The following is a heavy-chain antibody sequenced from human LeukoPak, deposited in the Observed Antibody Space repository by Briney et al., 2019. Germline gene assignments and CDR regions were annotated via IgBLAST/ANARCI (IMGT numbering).Heavy chain of an antibody. CDR1: GGSISNYY. V-gene: IGHV4-59*08. D-gene: IGHD5-24*01. J-gene: IGHJ4*02. Sequence: PSETLSLTCIVSGGSISNYYWSWIRQPPGKTLEWIGYIYYNGNTNYNPSLRSRVTLSVDTPKNQFSLKLSSVTAADTAVYYCARHGRDGYNYGPVVYYWGQGTLVTVSS. CDR2: IYYNGNT. CDR3: ARHGRDGYNYGPVVYY.